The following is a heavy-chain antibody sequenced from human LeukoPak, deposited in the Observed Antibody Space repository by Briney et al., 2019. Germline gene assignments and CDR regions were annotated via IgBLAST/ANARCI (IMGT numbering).Heavy chain of an antibody. J-gene: IGHJ4*02. V-gene: IGHV4-39*01. CDR1: AGSISSSSYY. D-gene: IGHD6-19*01. CDR2: NYYSGST. Sequence: SETLSLTCTVSAGSISSSSYYWGWIRLPPGKGRGWIVSNYYSGSTYYNPSLRSRVTISVDTSKNQFSLKLSAVTAADTAVYYCARQGYSSGWYGGDWGEGTLVTVSS. CDR3: ARQGYSSGWYGGD.